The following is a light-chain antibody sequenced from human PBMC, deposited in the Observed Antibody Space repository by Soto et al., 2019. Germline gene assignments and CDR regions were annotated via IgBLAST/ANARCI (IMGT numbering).Light chain of an antibody. CDR3: QPFYSAPLT. V-gene: IGKV4-1*01. Sequence: DFVMTQSPDSLAVSLGERATINCKSSQSVLSSSNNKNYVAWYQQKPGQPPKLLIYWASTRESGVPDRFSGSGSGTDFTLTISSLQAEYVAVYYCQPFYSAPLTFGGGTKVQIK. J-gene: IGKJ4*01. CDR1: QSVLSSSNNKNY. CDR2: WAS.